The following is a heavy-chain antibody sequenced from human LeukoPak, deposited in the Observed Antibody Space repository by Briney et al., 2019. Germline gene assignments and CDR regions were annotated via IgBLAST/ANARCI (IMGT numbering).Heavy chain of an antibody. V-gene: IGHV4-4*07. D-gene: IGHD6-13*01. CDR3: ARFSYLPRIAAAGTLDY. CDR2: IYTSGST. J-gene: IGHJ4*02. Sequence: PSETLSLTCTVSGGSISSYYWSWIRQPAGKGLEWIGRIYTSGSTNYNPSLKSRVTMSVDTSKNQFSLKLSSVTAADTAVYYCARFSYLPRIAAAGTLDYWGQGTLVTVSS. CDR1: GGSISSYY.